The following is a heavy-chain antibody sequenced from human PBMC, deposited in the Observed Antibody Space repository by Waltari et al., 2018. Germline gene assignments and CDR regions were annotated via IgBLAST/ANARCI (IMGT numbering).Heavy chain of an antibody. D-gene: IGHD3-10*01. Sequence: EVQVKESGGGQVQPGRSLRLSCTGSGFTFGDFALNWVSQAPGKGMEWVGFIRSKTYGGTTEYAASVRGRFIISRDDSKGIAYLEMNSLKPEDTGIYYCSRGPLWFGEANFDYWGQGTLVTVSS. J-gene: IGHJ4*02. V-gene: IGHV3-49*04. CDR3: SRGPLWFGEANFDY. CDR2: IRSKTYGGTT. CDR1: GFTFGDFA.